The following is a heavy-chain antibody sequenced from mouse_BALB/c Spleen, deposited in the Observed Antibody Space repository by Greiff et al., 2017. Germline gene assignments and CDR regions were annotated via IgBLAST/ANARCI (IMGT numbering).Heavy chain of an antibody. CDR2: IDPENGDT. Sequence: VQLQQSGAELVRSGASVKLSCTASGFNIKDYYMHWVKQRPEQGLEWIGWIDPENGDTEYAPKFQGKATMTADTSSNTAYLQLSSLTSEDTAVYYCAPITTVDHWYFDVWGAGTTVTVSS. J-gene: IGHJ1*01. V-gene: IGHV14-4*02. CDR1: GFNIKDYY. CDR3: APITTVDHWYFDV. D-gene: IGHD1-1*01.